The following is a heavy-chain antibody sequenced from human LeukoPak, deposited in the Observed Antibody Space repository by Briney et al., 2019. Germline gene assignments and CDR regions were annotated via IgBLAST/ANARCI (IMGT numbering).Heavy chain of an antibody. CDR3: AREAIRGSSKYSLDY. Sequence: PSETLSLTCTVSGGSISSYYWSWIRQPAGKGLEWIGRIYTSGSTNYNPSLKSRATMSVDTSKNQFSLKLSSVTAADTAVYYCAREAIRGSSKYSLDYWGQGTLVTVSS. J-gene: IGHJ4*02. D-gene: IGHD6-13*01. CDR2: IYTSGST. CDR1: GGSISSYY. V-gene: IGHV4-4*07.